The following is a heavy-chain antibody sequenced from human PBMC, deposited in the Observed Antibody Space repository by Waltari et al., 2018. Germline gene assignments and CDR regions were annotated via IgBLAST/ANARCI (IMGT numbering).Heavy chain of an antibody. V-gene: IGHV3-48*01. CDR2: ISSSSSTI. Sequence: EVQLVESGGGLVQPGGSLRLSCAASGFTFSSYSMNWVRQAPGKGLEWVSYISSSSSTIYYAASGKGRFTISRDNAKNSLYLQMNSLRAEDTAVYYCARSYGSGRRGYGMDVWGQGTTVTVSS. CDR1: GFTFSSYS. D-gene: IGHD3-10*01. J-gene: IGHJ6*02. CDR3: ARSYGSGRRGYGMDV.